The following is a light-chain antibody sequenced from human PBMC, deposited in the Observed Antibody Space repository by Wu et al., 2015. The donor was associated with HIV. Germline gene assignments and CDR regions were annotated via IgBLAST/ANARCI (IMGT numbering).Light chain of an antibody. Sequence: EIVLTQSPATLSVSPGERATLSCRASQSVSSYLAWYQQKPGQAPRLLIYDASNRATGIPARFSGSGSGTDFTLTISSLEPEDFAVYYCQQYGSSLWTFGQGTKVEIK. V-gene: IGKV3-11*01. CDR3: QQYGSSLWT. J-gene: IGKJ1*01. CDR2: DAS. CDR1: QSVSSY.